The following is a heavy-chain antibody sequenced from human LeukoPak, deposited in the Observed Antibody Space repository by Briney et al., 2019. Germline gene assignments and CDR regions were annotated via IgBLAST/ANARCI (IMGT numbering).Heavy chain of an antibody. V-gene: IGHV1-2*02. D-gene: IGHD2-2*02. Sequence: ASVKVSCKASGYTFTSYYMHWVRQAPGQGLEWMGWMNPNSGGTNYAQKFQGRVTMTRETSISTAYMRLSRLRSDDTAVYYCARDVTDIVVVPAAIGEYRYYFDYWGQGTLVTVSS. CDR3: ARDVTDIVVVPAAIGEYRYYFDY. J-gene: IGHJ4*02. CDR1: GYTFTSYY. CDR2: MNPNSGGT.